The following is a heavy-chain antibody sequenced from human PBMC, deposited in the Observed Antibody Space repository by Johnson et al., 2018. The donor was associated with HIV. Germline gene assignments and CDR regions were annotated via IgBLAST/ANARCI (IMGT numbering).Heavy chain of an antibody. CDR3: AKVQGFRRAFDI. CDR2: ISYDGSNK. D-gene: IGHD2-15*01. J-gene: IGHJ3*02. Sequence: VQLVESGGGVVQPERSLRLSCAASGFTFSSYDMHWVRQAPGKGLEWVAVISYDGSNKYYADSVKGRFTISRDNSKNTLYLQINSLRAEDTAVYYCAKVQGFRRAFDIWGQGTMVTVSS. V-gene: IGHV3-30*18. CDR1: GFTFSSYD.